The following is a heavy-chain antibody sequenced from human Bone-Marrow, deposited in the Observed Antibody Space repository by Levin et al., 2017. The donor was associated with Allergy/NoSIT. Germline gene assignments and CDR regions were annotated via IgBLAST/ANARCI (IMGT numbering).Heavy chain of an antibody. J-gene: IGHJ4*02. CDR3: AIETFDRSGYYYGDF. CDR1: RGTFSSHT. Sequence: EASVKVSCKASRGTFSSHTLSWVRQAPGQRLEWLGRIIPALGITNYAPNLQARLSITEDTSTDTGYMDLTSLRSDDTGMYYCAIETFDRSGYYYGDFWGQGTLVTVSS. D-gene: IGHD3-22*01. V-gene: IGHV1-69*04. CDR2: IIPALGIT.